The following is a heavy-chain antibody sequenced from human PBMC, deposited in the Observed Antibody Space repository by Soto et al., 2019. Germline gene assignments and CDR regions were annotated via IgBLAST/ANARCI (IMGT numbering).Heavy chain of an antibody. D-gene: IGHD3-22*01. J-gene: IGHJ5*02. CDR2: IIPMYGRA. V-gene: IGHV1-69*01. Sequence: QVQLVQSGAEVKKPGSSVKVSCKASGDTFINYALTWVRQAPGQGLEWMGGIIPMYGRADYAQKFQGRVTITADESTTTAYRELSSLTSEDTAVYYCARDRFITTNFPPTFQWFDPWGQGTLVTGSS. CDR1: GDTFINYA. CDR3: ARDRFITTNFPPTFQWFDP.